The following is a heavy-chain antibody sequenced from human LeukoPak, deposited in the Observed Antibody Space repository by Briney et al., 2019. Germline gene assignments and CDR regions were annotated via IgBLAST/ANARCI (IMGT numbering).Heavy chain of an antibody. J-gene: IGHJ4*02. CDR1: GYTFTSYG. D-gene: IGHD2-21*02. V-gene: IGHV1-18*01. CDR3: ARESTGLAYCGGDCYSFFDY. Sequence: VASVKVSCTASGYTFTSYGISWVQQAPGQGLEWMGWISAYNGNTNYAQKLQGRVTMTTDTSTSTAYMELRSLRSDDTAVYYCARESTGLAYCGGDCYSFFDYWGQGTLVTVSS. CDR2: ISAYNGNT.